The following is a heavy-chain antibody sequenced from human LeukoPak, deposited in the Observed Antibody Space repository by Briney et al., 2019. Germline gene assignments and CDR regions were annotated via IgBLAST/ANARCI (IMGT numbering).Heavy chain of an antibody. D-gene: IGHD3-10*01. V-gene: IGHV3-48*01. CDR3: AKAVREYYYGSGSSDYFDY. CDR1: GFRFSTFG. J-gene: IGHJ4*02. Sequence: PGGSLRLSCAASGFRFSTFGMSWVRQAPGKGLEWVSYISSSSGTIFYADSVKGRFTISRDNSKNTVYLQMNSLRAEDTAVYHCAKAVREYYYGSGSSDYFDYWGQGTLVTVDS. CDR2: ISSSSGTI.